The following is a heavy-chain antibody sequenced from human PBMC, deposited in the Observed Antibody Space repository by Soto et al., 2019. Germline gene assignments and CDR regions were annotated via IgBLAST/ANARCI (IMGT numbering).Heavy chain of an antibody. CDR1: GGTFRTSA. V-gene: IGHV1-69*12. Sequence: QVQLVQSGAEVKKPGSSVKVSCKTSGGTFRTSAISWVRQAPGQGLEWMGGIMPVFPTPDYAQKFQGRVTITADESTSTAYMELSSLRSDDTAVYYCAREKDRQQLGGNYYYIMDVWGQGTTVTVSS. D-gene: IGHD3-3*02. CDR3: AREKDRQQLGGNYYYIMDV. J-gene: IGHJ6*01. CDR2: IMPVFPTP.